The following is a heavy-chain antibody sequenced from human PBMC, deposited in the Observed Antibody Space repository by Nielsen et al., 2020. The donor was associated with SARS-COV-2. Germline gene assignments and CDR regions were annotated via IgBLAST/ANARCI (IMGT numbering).Heavy chain of an antibody. Sequence: GESLKISCAASGFTFSSYAMSWVRQAPGKGLEWVSAISGSGGSTYYADSVKGRFTISSDNSKNTLYLQMNSLRAEDTAVYYCAKDQAVSAAGVWGKGTTVTVSS. CDR1: GFTFSSYA. CDR3: AKDQAVSAAGV. J-gene: IGHJ6*04. CDR2: ISGSGGST. V-gene: IGHV3-23*01.